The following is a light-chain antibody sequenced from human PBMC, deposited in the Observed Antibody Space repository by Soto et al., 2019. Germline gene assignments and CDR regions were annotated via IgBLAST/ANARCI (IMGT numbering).Light chain of an antibody. J-gene: IGLJ1*01. CDR3: TTHTSKSTGV. CDR1: SSDVGGYNY. Sequence: QSALTQPASVSGSPGQSITISCTGTSSDVGGYNYVSWYQQHPGKAPKLIIYEVSNRPSGVSNRFSGSKSGNTASLTISGGQRENEADNNTTTHTSKSTGVSATGTKVTVL. V-gene: IGLV2-14*01. CDR2: EVS.